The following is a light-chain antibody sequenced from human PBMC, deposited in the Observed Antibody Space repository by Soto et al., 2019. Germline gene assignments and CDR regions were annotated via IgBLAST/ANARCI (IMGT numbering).Light chain of an antibody. V-gene: IGKV3-11*01. J-gene: IGKJ5*01. CDR3: QQRSNLIT. CDR1: HSVSNY. CDR2: DAS. Sequence: EIVLTQSPATLSLSPGERATLSCRASHSVSNYLAWYQQKPGQAPRLLIYDASSRATGIPARFSGSGSGTDFTLTISSLESEDFAVYYCQQRSNLITFGQGTRLEIK.